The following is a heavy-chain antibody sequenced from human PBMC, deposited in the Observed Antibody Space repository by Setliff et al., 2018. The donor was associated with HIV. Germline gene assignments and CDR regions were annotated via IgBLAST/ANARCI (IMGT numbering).Heavy chain of an antibody. CDR2: IYSSGST. CDR3: ARERSGWYKGAFDM. J-gene: IGHJ3*02. Sequence: AETLSLTCAVSGYSISSGYYWGWIRQPPGKGLEWIGYIYSSGSTNSNPSLKSRVTISQDTSKNQFSLKLSPVTAADTAMYYCARERSGWYKGAFDMWGLGTMVTVSS. V-gene: IGHV4-38-2*02. D-gene: IGHD6-19*01. CDR1: GYSISSGYY.